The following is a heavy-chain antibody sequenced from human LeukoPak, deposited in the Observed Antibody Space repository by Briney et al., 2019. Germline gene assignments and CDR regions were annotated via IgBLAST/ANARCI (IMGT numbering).Heavy chain of an antibody. D-gene: IGHD3-10*01. CDR1: RFIFRNNW. Sequence: PGGSLRLSCAASRFIFRNNWRSWVRQAPGKGLEWVSLISWDGGSTYYADSVKGRFTISRDNSKNSLYLQMNSLRTEDTALYYCAKDSLVRGDFDYYFDYWGQGTLVTVSS. CDR3: AKDSLVRGDFDYYFDY. J-gene: IGHJ4*02. CDR2: ISWDGGST. V-gene: IGHV3-43*01.